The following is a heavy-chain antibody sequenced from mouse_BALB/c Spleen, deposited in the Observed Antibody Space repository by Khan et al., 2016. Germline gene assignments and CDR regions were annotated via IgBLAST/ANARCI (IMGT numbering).Heavy chain of an antibody. J-gene: IGHJ4*01. Sequence: QIQLVQSGPELKKPGETVKISCKASGYTFTNYGMNWVKQAPGKGLKWMGWINTNTGEPTYAEEFKGRFAFSLETSARTAYLQLNNLKNEDTATYFWPRGLREYYAMDYWCQGTSVTVSS. CDR3: PRGLREYYAMDY. V-gene: IGHV9-3*02. CDR1: GYTFTNYG. CDR2: INTNTGEP.